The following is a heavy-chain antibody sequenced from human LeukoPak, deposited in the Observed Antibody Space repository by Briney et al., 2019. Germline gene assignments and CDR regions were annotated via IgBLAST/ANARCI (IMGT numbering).Heavy chain of an antibody. J-gene: IGHJ6*02. CDR3: ARDRQVNYYYYGMDV. Sequence: SQTLSLTCTVSGGSISSGSYYWSWIRQPAGKGLEWIGRIYTSGSTNYNPSLKSQDTISVDASKNQFSLKLSSVTAADTAVYYCARDRQVNYYYYGMDVWGQGTTVTVSS. CDR1: GGSISSGSYY. CDR2: IYTSGST. V-gene: IGHV4-61*02. D-gene: IGHD3-10*01.